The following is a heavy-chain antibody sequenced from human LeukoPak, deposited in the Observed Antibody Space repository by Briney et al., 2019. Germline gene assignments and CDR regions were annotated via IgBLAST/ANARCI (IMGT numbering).Heavy chain of an antibody. J-gene: IGHJ4*02. V-gene: IGHV4-59*01. Sequence: SETLSLTCSVSGDSINGYYWSWIRQPPGKGLEWIGYIYYSGITNYNPSLKSRLTISLDRSKNQCALKLNSVTAADTALYYCARAQRGYSFVFDLWGVGTRASVSS. CDR2: IYYSGIT. CDR1: GDSINGYY. CDR3: ARAQRGYSFVFDL. D-gene: IGHD5-18*01.